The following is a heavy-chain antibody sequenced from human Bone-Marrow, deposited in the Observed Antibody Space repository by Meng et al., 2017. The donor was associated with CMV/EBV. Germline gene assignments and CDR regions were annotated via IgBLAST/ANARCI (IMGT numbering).Heavy chain of an antibody. CDR2: ISAYNGNT. CDR1: GYTFTSYG. V-gene: IGHV1-18*01. Sequence: ASVKVSCKASGYTFTSYGISWVRQAPGQGLEWMGWISAYNGNTNYAQKLQGRVTMTTDTSTSTAYMELRSLRSDDTAVYYCARPYYDFWSGYYPVAYYYGMDVWGKGPTATVPS. D-gene: IGHD3-3*01. J-gene: IGHJ6*04. CDR3: ARPYYDFWSGYYPVAYYYGMDV.